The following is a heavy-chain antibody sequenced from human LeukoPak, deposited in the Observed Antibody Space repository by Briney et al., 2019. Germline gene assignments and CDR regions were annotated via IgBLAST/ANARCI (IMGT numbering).Heavy chain of an antibody. V-gene: IGHV4-4*07. CDR3: AGNYYGSGSYYSEDRY. D-gene: IGHD3-10*01. CDR1: GGSISSHD. Sequence: PSETLSLTCTVSGGSISSHDWTWIRQPAGKGLEWIGRIYTSGSTNYNPSLKSRVTISVDTSKNQFSLKLSSVTAADTAVYYCAGNYYGSGSYYSEDRYWGQGTLVTVSS. J-gene: IGHJ4*02. CDR2: IYTSGST.